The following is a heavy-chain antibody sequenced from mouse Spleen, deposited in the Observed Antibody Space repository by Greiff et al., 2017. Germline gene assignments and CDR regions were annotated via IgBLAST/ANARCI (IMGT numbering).Heavy chain of an antibody. V-gene: IGHV1-42*01. J-gene: IGHJ4*01. D-gene: IGHD2-1*01. Sequence: VQLQQSGPELVKPGASVKISCKASGYSFTGYYMNWVKQSPEKSLEWIGEINPSTGGTTYNQKFKAKATLTVDKSSSTAYMQLKSLTSEDSAVYYCARSGFYYGNYYAMDYWGQGTSVTVSS. CDR1: GYSFTGYY. CDR2: INPSTGGT. CDR3: ARSGFYYGNYYAMDY.